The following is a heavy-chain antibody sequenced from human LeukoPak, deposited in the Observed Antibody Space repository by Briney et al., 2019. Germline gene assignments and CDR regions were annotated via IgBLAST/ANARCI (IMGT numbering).Heavy chain of an antibody. CDR1: GFTFSSYA. V-gene: IGHV3-23*01. J-gene: IGHJ4*02. D-gene: IGHD3-16*02. CDR2: ISGSGGST. CDR3: AKGTLTFGGVIVQPFDY. Sequence: PGGSLRLSCAASGFTFSSYAMSWVRQAPGKGLEWVSAISGSGGSTYYADSVKGRFTISRDNSKNTLYLQMNSLRAEDTAVYYCAKGTLTFGGVIVQPFDYWGRGTLVTVSS.